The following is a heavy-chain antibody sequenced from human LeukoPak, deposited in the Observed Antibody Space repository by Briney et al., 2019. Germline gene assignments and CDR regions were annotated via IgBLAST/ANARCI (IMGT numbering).Heavy chain of an antibody. CDR3: ARVAYYYDSSGYLTFDY. V-gene: IGHV7-4-1*02. CDR2: INTNTGNP. J-gene: IGHJ4*02. D-gene: IGHD3-22*01. Sequence: ASVKVSCKASGYTFTSYAMNWVRQAPGQGLEWMGWINTNTGNPTYAQGFTGRFVFSLDTSVSTAYLQISSLKAEDTAVCYCARVAYYYDSSGYLTFDYWGQGTLVTVSS. CDR1: GYTFTSYA.